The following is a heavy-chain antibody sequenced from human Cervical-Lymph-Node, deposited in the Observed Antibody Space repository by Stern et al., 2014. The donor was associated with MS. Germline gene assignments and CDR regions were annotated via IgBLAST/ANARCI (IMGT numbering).Heavy chain of an antibody. CDR1: GASISSSNYY. Sequence: QVQLQESGPGLVKPSETLSLTCTVSGASISSSNYYWGWLRQPPGKGLEWIGSIYYSGNTYYNPSLKSRVTISVDTSRNQFSLKVTSVTAADTAVYYCARQGSHGSGSYYDAVDVWGQGTMVTVSS. D-gene: IGHD3-10*01. V-gene: IGHV4-39*01. CDR2: IYYSGNT. J-gene: IGHJ3*01. CDR3: ARQGSHGSGSYYDAVDV.